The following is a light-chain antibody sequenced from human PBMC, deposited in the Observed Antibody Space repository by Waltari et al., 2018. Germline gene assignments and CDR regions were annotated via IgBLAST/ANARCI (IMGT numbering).Light chain of an antibody. CDR1: SGSVSPTYY. Sequence: QTVVTQEPSFSVSPGGTVTLTCGLRSGSVSPTYYPSWYQQTPGQAPRPTHYSTNTRSSGVPDRISGSILGNKAALTITGAQADDESDYYCVLYMGGGILFGGGTKLTVL. J-gene: IGLJ3*02. CDR3: VLYMGGGIL. V-gene: IGLV8-61*01. CDR2: STN.